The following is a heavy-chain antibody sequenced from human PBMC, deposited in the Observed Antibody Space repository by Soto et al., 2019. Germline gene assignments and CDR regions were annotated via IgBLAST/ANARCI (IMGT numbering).Heavy chain of an antibody. V-gene: IGHV1-18*01. CDR3: ARVDLEWLLYRYYYYGMDV. CDR1: GYPFTSYG. D-gene: IGHD3-3*01. Sequence: XSVKGACKASGYPFTSYGISWVRQAPGQGLEWMGWISAYNGNTNYAQKLQGRVTMTTDTSTSTAYMELRSLRSDDTAVYYCARVDLEWLLYRYYYYGMDVWGQGTTVTVSS. CDR2: ISAYNGNT. J-gene: IGHJ6*02.